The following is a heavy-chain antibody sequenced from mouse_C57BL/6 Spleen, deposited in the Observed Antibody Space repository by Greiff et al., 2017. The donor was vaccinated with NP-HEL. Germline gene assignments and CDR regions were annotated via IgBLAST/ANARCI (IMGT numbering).Heavy chain of an antibody. V-gene: IGHV1-50*01. CDR1: GYTFTSYW. CDR3: ARGTTVVAHYYAMDY. CDR2: IDPSDSYT. D-gene: IGHD1-1*01. J-gene: IGHJ4*01. Sequence: VQLQQPGAELVKPGASVKLSCKASGYTFTSYWMQWVKQRPGQGLEWIGEIDPSDSYTNYNQKFKGKATLTVDTSSSTAYMQLSSLTSEDSAVYYCARGTTVVAHYYAMDYWGQGTSVTVSS.